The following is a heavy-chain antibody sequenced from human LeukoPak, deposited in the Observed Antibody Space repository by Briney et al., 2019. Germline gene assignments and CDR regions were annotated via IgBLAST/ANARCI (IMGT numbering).Heavy chain of an antibody. J-gene: IGHJ4*02. CDR2: INHSGST. D-gene: IGHD3-10*01. CDR1: GGSFSGYY. Sequence: SETLSLTCAVYGGSFSGYYWSWIRQPPGKGLEWIGEINHSGSTNYNPSLKSRVTISVDTSKNQFSLKLSSVTAADTAVYYCARGDVYYGLRYWGQGTLVTVSS. CDR3: ARGDVYYGLRY. V-gene: IGHV4-34*01.